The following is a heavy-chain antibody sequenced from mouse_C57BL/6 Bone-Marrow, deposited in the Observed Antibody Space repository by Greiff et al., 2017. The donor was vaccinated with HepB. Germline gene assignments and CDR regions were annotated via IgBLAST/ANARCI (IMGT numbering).Heavy chain of an antibody. J-gene: IGHJ3*01. V-gene: IGHV1-80*01. Sequence: QVQLQQSGAELVKPGASVKISCKASGYAFSSYWMNWVKQRPGKGLEWIGQVYPGDGDTNYNGKFKGKATLTADKSSSKAYMQLSSLTSEDFAVYFCARGGYYAYWGQGTLVTVSA. CDR2: VYPGDGDT. CDR3: ARGGYYAY. D-gene: IGHD2-3*01. CDR1: GYAFSSYW.